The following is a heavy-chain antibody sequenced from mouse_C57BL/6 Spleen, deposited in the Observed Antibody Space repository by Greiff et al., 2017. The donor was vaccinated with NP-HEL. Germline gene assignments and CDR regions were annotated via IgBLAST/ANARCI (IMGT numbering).Heavy chain of an antibody. J-gene: IGHJ1*03. V-gene: IGHV1-82*01. D-gene: IGHD2-1*01. Sequence: QVQLKESGPELVKPGASVKISCKASGYAFSSSWMNWVKQRPGKGLVWIGRFYPGDGDTNYIGKFKGKATLTADKSSSTAYMQLSSMTSEDSAVYFCARYGNYENFDVWGTGTTVTVSS. CDR2: FYPGDGDT. CDR3: ARYGNYENFDV. CDR1: GYAFSSSW.